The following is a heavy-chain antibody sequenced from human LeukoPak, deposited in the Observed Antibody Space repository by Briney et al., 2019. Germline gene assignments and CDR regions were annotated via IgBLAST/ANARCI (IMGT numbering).Heavy chain of an antibody. V-gene: IGHV3-21*01. D-gene: IGHD1-26*01. CDR2: ISSSSSYI. J-gene: IGHJ6*03. CDR3: ARVDSGDSYYYYYMDV. CDR1: GFTFSSYG. Sequence: GGSLRLSCAASGFTFSSYGMHWVRQAPGKGLEWVSSISSSSSYIYYADSVKGRFTISRDNAKNSLYLQMNSLRAEDTAVYYCARVDSGDSYYYYYMDVWGKGTTVTVSS.